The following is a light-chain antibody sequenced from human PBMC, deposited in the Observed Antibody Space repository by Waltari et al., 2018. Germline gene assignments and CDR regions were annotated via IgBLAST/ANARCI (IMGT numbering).Light chain of an antibody. J-gene: IGKJ1*01. CDR1: ATVTGH. CDR2: DVS. Sequence: EIVMTQSPAVLSVFPGQRATLSCRASATVTGHLAWYQQKPGQATRLLIYDVSTRAAGIPARFSGSGSETEFTLTVTSLQSEDCAVYYCQQYYEWQTFGPGTKVEIK. CDR3: QQYYEWQT. V-gene: IGKV3D-15*01.